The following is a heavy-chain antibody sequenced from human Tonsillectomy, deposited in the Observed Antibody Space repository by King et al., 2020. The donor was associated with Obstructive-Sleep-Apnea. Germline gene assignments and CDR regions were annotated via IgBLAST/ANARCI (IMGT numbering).Heavy chain of an antibody. CDR2: IYYSGST. Sequence: VQLQESGPGLVKPSETLSLTCTVSGGSISSYYWSWIRQPPGKGLEWIGYIYYSGSTNYNPSLKSRVTISVDTSKNQFSLKLSSVTAADTAVYYCAGVAVAGTFWYYYYGMDVWGQGTTVTVSS. CDR3: AGVAVAGTFWYYYYGMDV. V-gene: IGHV4-59*01. D-gene: IGHD6-19*01. CDR1: GGSISSYY. J-gene: IGHJ6*02.